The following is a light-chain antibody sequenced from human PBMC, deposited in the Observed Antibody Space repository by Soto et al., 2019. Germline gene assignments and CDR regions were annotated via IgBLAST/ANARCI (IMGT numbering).Light chain of an antibody. CDR3: AAWDDSLNGVV. CDR2: SIN. CDR1: GSNIGSDT. Sequence: QSVLTQPPSASGTPGQRVTISCSGSGSNIGSDTVNWYQQLPGTAPKLLIYSINQRPSGVPDRFSGSKSGTSASLAISGLQSDDEADYYCAAWDDSLNGVVFGGGTKLNVL. V-gene: IGLV1-44*01. J-gene: IGLJ2*01.